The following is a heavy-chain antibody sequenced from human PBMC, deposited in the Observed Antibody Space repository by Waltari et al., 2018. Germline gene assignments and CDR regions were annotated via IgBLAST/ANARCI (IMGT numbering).Heavy chain of an antibody. CDR3: TTDTNDFWSGYSDY. CDR2: IKSKTDGGTT. CDR1: GFTFSSYS. J-gene: IGHJ4*02. V-gene: IGHV3-15*07. Sequence: EVQLVESGGGLVKPGGSLRLSCAASGFTFSSYSMNWVRQAPGKGLEWVGRIKSKTDGGTTDYAAPVKGRFTISRDDSKNTLYLQMNSLKTEDTAVYYCTTDTNDFWSGYSDYWGQGTLVTVSS. D-gene: IGHD3-3*01.